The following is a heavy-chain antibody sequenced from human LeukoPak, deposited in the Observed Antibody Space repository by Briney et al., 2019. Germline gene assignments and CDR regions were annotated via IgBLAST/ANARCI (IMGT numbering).Heavy chain of an antibody. D-gene: IGHD6-6*01. CDR1: AFTFSDYW. CDR3: ARTDSTSSGYFDY. Sequence: GGSPRLSCAASAFTFSDYWMTWVRQAPGKGLERVANINKDGSETYYVDSVKGRFTISRDNAKNSLYLQMNSLRAEDTAVYYCARTDSTSSGYFDYWGQGTLVTVSS. J-gene: IGHJ4*02. CDR2: INKDGSET. V-gene: IGHV3-7*01.